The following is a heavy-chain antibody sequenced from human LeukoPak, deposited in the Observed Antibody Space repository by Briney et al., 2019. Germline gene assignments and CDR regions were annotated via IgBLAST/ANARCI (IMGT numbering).Heavy chain of an antibody. Sequence: ASVKVSCKVSGYTFTDYYMHWVQQAPGKGLEWMGLVDPEDGETIYAEKFQGRVTITADTSTDTAYMELSSLRSEDMAVYYCATEGIGAVVVFDYWGQGTLVTVSS. V-gene: IGHV1-69-2*01. D-gene: IGHD3-22*01. CDR1: GYTFTDYY. CDR3: ATEGIGAVVVFDY. J-gene: IGHJ4*02. CDR2: VDPEDGET.